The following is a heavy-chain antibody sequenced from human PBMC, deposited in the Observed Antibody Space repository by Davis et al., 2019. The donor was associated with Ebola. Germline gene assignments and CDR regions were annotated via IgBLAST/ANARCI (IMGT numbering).Heavy chain of an antibody. Sequence: MPSESLSLTCTVSGGFISSYYWSWIRQPPGKGLAWIGYIYYSWSTNYNPSLKSRVTISTDTSRSQFSLTLSSVTAADTAVYYCARLVALYDNSGYAYLDYWGQGILVTVSS. D-gene: IGHD3-22*01. CDR2: IYYSWST. J-gene: IGHJ4*02. CDR1: GGFISSYY. V-gene: IGHV4-59*01. CDR3: ARLVALYDNSGYAYLDY.